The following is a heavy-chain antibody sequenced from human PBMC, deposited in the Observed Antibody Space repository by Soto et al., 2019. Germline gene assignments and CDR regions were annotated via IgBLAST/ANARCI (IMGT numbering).Heavy chain of an antibody. Sequence: QLQLQESGPGLVKPSETLSLTCTVSGGSISSSSYYWGWIRQPPGKGLEWIGSIYYSGSTYYNPSLRIRVTLSVDTSNNQFSLTLSSVTAADTAVYYCARLTGLSGSYPYYWGQGTLVTVSS. CDR1: GGSISSSSYY. CDR3: ARLTGLSGSYPYY. J-gene: IGHJ4*02. V-gene: IGHV4-39*01. D-gene: IGHD1-26*01. CDR2: IYYSGST.